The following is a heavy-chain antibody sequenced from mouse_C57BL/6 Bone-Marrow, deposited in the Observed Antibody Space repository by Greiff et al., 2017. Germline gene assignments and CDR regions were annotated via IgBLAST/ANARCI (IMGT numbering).Heavy chain of an antibody. V-gene: IGHV5-9-1*02. J-gene: IGHJ1*03. CDR3: TREAITTVVYWYFDG. CDR1: GFTFSSYA. Sequence: EVHLVESGEGLVKPGGSLKLSCAASGFTFSSYAMSWVRQTPEKRLEWVAYISSGGDYIYYADTVKGRFTISRDNARNTLYLQMSSLKSEDTAMYYCTREAITTVVYWYFDGWGTGTTVTVSS. D-gene: IGHD1-1*01. CDR2: ISSGGDYI.